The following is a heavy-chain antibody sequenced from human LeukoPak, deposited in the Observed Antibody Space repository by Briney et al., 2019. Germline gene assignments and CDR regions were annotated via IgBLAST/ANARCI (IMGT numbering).Heavy chain of an antibody. CDR2: IKQGGSEK. CDR3: ARAEMGTTIFGVVIRLDAFDI. J-gene: IGHJ3*02. CDR1: GFTFSSYW. Sequence: AGGSLRLSCAASGFTFSSYWMSWVRQAPGEGLEWVANIKQGGSEKYYVDSVKGRFTISRDNAKNSLYLQMTSLRAEDTAVYYCARAEMGTTIFGVVIRLDAFDIWGQGTMVTVSS. V-gene: IGHV3-7*01. D-gene: IGHD3-3*01.